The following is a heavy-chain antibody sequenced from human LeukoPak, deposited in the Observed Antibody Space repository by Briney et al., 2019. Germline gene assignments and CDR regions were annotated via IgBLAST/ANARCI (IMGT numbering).Heavy chain of an antibody. CDR1: GYTFTGYY. V-gene: IGHV1-2*02. CDR3: ARGRGHDYGDYHRTNAFDI. CDR2: INPNSGGT. J-gene: IGHJ3*02. Sequence: ASVTVSCKASGYTFTGYYMHWVRQAPGQGLEWMGWINPNSGGTNYAQKFQGRVTMTRDTSISTAYMELSRLRSDDTAVYYCARGRGHDYGDYHRTNAFDIWGQGTMVTVSS. D-gene: IGHD4-17*01.